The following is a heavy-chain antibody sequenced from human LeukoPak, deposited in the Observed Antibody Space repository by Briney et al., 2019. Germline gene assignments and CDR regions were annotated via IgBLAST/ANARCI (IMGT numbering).Heavy chain of an antibody. D-gene: IGHD2-15*01. V-gene: IGHV4-39*01. CDR1: GGSISSSSYY. CDR2: IYYSGST. CDR3: ARQSVYCSGGSCYSSNNWFDP. J-gene: IGHJ5*02. Sequence: SETLSLTCTVSGGSISSSSYYWGWIRQPPGKGLEWIGSIYYSGSTYYNPSLKSRVTISVDTSKNQFSLKLSSVTAADTAVYYCARQSVYCSGGSCYSSNNWFDPWGQGTLVTVSS.